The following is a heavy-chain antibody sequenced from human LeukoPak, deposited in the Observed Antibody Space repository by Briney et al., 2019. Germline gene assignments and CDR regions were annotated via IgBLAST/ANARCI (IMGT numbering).Heavy chain of an antibody. CDR1: GGSISSYY. V-gene: IGHV4-4*07. Sequence: SETLSLTCTVSGGSISSYYWSWIRQPAGKGLEWIGRIYTSGSTNYNPSLKSRVTMSVDMSKNQFSLKMSSVTAADTAVYYCAREAVLNEFRVADYWGQGTLVTVSS. CDR2: IYTSGST. J-gene: IGHJ4*02. D-gene: IGHD6-25*01. CDR3: AREAVLNEFRVADY.